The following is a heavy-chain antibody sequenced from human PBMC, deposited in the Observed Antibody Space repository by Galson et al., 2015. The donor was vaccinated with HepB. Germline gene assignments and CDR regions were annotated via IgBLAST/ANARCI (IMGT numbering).Heavy chain of an antibody. CDR3: AKVLGYCSGSSCRGAFDI. D-gene: IGHD2-15*01. CDR2: ISGSGGST. V-gene: IGHV3-23*01. Sequence: SLRLSCAASGSTFSSYAMSWVRQAPGKGLEWVSAISGSGGSTYYADSVKGRFTISRDNSKNTLYLQMNSLRAEDTAVYYCAKVLGYCSGSSCRGAFDIWGQGTMVTVSS. CDR1: GSTFSSYA. J-gene: IGHJ3*02.